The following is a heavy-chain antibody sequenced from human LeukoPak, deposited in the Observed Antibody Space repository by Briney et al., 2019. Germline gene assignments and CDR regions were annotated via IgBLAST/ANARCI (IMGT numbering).Heavy chain of an antibody. D-gene: IGHD1-26*01. V-gene: IGHV3-15*01. J-gene: IGHJ5*02. CDR2: IKSKTDGGTT. CDR3: TPHPVGATPT. Sequence: GGSLRLSCAASGFTFSNAWRSWVRQAPGKGLEWVGRIKSKTDGGTTDYAAPVNGRFTISRDDLKNTLYLQMNSLKTEDTALYYCTPHPVGATPTWGQGTLVTVSS. CDR1: GFTFSNAW.